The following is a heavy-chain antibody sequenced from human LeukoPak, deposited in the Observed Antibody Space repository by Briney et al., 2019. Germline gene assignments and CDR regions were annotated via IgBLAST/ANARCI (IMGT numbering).Heavy chain of an antibody. D-gene: IGHD6-13*01. CDR2: INHSGST. CDR1: GGSLSGYD. Sequence: SETLSLTCAVYGGSLSGYDWSWIRQPPGKGLEWIGEINHSGSTNYNPSLKSRVTISVDTSKNQFSLKLSSVTAADTAVYYCARHIIAAAGTARWFDPWGQGTLVTVSS. J-gene: IGHJ5*02. CDR3: ARHIIAAAGTARWFDP. V-gene: IGHV4-34*01.